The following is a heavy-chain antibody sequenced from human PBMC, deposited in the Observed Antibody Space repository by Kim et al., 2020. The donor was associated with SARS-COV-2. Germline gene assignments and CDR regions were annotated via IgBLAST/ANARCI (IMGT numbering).Heavy chain of an antibody. V-gene: IGHV3-30*18. Sequence: GGSLRLSCAASGFTFSSYGMHWVRQAPGKGLEWVAVISYDGSNKYYADSVKGRFTISRDNSKNTPYLQMNSLRAEDTAVYYCAKVGGHSSSSGHFDYWGQGTLVTVSS. CDR2: ISYDGSNK. CDR3: AKVGGHSSSSGHFDY. J-gene: IGHJ4*02. CDR1: GFTFSSYG. D-gene: IGHD6-6*01.